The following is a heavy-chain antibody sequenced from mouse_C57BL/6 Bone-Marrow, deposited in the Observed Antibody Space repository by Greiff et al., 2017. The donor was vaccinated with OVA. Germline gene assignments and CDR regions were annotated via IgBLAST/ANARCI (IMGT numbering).Heavy chain of an antibody. CDR1: GYTFTDHI. Sequence: QVQLQQPGAELVKPGASVKLSCKASGYTFTDHIMNWVKKRPGQGLEWIGRIYPVSGETNYNQKFMGKATFSVDRSSSTVYMVLNSLTSEDPSVYYCGRQSSGYDAMDYWGQGTSVTVSS. CDR3: GRQSSGYDAMDY. J-gene: IGHJ4*01. CDR2: IYPVSGET. D-gene: IGHD3-2*02. V-gene: IGHV1-11*01.